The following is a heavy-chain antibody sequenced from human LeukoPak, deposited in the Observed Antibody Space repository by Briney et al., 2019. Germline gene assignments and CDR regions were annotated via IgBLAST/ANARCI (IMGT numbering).Heavy chain of an antibody. CDR2: IRYDGSNK. Sequence: GGSLRLSCAASGFTFSSYVMHWVRQAPGKGLEWVAFIRYDGSNKYYADSVKGRFTISRDNSKNTLYLQMNSLRAEDTAVYYCARDTRIVGANFDYWGQGTLVTVSS. J-gene: IGHJ4*02. V-gene: IGHV3-30*02. CDR1: GFTFSSYV. D-gene: IGHD1-26*01. CDR3: ARDTRIVGANFDY.